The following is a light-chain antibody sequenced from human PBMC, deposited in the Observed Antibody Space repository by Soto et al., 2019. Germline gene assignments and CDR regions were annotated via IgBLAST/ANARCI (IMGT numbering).Light chain of an antibody. CDR2: GAS. CDR3: QLYSNSPPMYT. J-gene: IGKJ2*01. V-gene: IGKV3-20*01. CDR1: QAVSSTY. Sequence: EIVLTQSPDTLSLSPGERATLSCRASQAVSSTYLAWYQQRLGQAPRLLIFGASSRATGIPDRFSGSGSGTDFTLSISRLEPEDFAVYYCQLYSNSPPMYTFGQGTKVEIK.